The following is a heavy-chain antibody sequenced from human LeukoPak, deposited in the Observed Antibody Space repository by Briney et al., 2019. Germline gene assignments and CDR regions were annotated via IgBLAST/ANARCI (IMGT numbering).Heavy chain of an antibody. J-gene: IGHJ4*02. CDR3: TRESGAFSPFGF. CDR2: VHLSGAT. CDR1: GGSITTTNW. V-gene: IGHV4-4*02. Sequence: SETLSLTCAVSGGSITTTNWWSWVRQPPGKGLEWIGEVHLSGATNYNPSLESRVSMSIDKSKNHLSLEVTSVTVADTAIYYCTRESGAFSPFGFWGQGTLLTVSS. D-gene: IGHD1-26*01.